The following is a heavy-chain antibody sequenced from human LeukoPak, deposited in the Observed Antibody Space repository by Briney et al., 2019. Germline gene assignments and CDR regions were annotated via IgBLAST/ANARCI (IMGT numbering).Heavy chain of an antibody. CDR1: GYIFTSYD. CDR2: INPSGGST. D-gene: IGHD6-13*01. J-gene: IGHJ6*02. CDR3: AREGIAAAGREYYYYYYGMDV. Sequence: ASVKVSCKASGYIFTSYDINWVRQAPGQGLEWMGIINPSGGSTSYAQKFQGRVTMTRDTSTSTVYMELSSLRSEDTAVYYCAREGIAAAGREYYYYYYGMDVWGQGTTVTVSS. V-gene: IGHV1-46*01.